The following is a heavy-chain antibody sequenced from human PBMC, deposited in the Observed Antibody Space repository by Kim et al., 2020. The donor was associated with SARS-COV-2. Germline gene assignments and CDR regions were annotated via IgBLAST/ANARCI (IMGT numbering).Heavy chain of an antibody. Sequence: YYADAVTGRFTISRDDATNSLFLQMNSLRGEDTATYYCARVDGSGTYTLDYWGQGTRVTVSS. CDR3: ARVDGSGTYTLDY. D-gene: IGHD3-10*01. V-gene: IGHV3-21*06. J-gene: IGHJ4*02.